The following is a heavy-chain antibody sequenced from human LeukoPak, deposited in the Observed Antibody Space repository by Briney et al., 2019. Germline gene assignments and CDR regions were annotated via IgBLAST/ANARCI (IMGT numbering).Heavy chain of an antibody. D-gene: IGHD2-2*01. Sequence: SETLSLTCAVYGGSFSGYYWSLIRQPPGKGLEWIGEINHSGSTNYNPSLKSRVTISVDTSKNQFSLKLSSVTAADTAVYYCARGRSRMPRDYWGQGTLVTVSS. CDR1: GGSFSGYY. J-gene: IGHJ4*02. CDR2: INHSGST. V-gene: IGHV4-34*01. CDR3: ARGRSRMPRDY.